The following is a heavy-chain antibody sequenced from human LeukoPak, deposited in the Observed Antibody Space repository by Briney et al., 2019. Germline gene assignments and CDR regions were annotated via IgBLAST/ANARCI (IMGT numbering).Heavy chain of an antibody. CDR1: GGSISSYY. J-gene: IGHJ1*01. D-gene: IGHD6-19*01. Sequence: SETLSLTCTVSGGSISSYYWNWIRQPPGKGLEWIGYIYYSGSTNYNPSLKSRVTISLDTSNNQFSLKLSSVTAADTAVYYCARGGWYPESFQHWGQGALVTVSS. CDR3: ARGGWYPESFQH. CDR2: IYYSGST. V-gene: IGHV4-59*01.